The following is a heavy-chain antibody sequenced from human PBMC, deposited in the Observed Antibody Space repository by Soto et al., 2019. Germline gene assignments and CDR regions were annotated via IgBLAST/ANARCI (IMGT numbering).Heavy chain of an antibody. CDR2: IYSGGST. CDR1: GFTVSSTY. J-gene: IGHJ4*02. D-gene: IGHD5-18*01. V-gene: IGHV3-53*01. CDR3: ARSGYSYGPFDY. Sequence: EVQLVESGGVLIQPGGSLRLSCAASGFTVSSTYMSWVRQAPGKGLEWVSVIYSGGSTYYADSVKGRFTISRDNSKNTLYLQMNSQRAEDTAVYYCARSGYSYGPFDYWGQGTLVTVSS.